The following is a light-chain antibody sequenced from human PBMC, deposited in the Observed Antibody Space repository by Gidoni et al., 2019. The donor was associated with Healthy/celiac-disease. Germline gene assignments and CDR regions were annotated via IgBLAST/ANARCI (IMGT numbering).Light chain of an antibody. Sequence: QSALTQLASVSGPPGQSLTISCTGTSSDVGGYNYVSWYQQHPGKAPKLMIYDVSNRPSGVSNRFSGSKSGNTASLTISGLQAEDEADYYCSSYTSSSSYVFGTGTKVTVL. V-gene: IGLV2-14*01. CDR2: DVS. J-gene: IGLJ1*01. CDR1: SSDVGGYNY. CDR3: SSYTSSSSYV.